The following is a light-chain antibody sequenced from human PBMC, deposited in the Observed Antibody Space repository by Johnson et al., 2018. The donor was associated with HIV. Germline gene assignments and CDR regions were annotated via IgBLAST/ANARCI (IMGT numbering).Light chain of an antibody. CDR1: SSNIGNNY. V-gene: IGLV1-51*01. CDR2: DNN. CDR3: GTWDSILSAS. Sequence: QSVLTQPPSVSAAPGQKVTISCSGSSSNIGNNYVSWYQQFPGTAPKLLIYDNNKRPSGIPDRFSGSKSGTSATLGITGLQTGDEADYYCGTWDSILSASFGTGTKFTVL. J-gene: IGLJ1*01.